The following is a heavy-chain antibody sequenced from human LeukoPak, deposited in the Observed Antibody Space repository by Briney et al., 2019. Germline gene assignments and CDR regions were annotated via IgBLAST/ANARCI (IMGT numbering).Heavy chain of an antibody. J-gene: IGHJ4*02. D-gene: IGHD5-12*01. CDR3: ARAYSGYDDLLGY. CDR2: IIPILGIA. CDR1: GGTFSSYA. Sequence: EASVKVSCKASGGTFSSYAISWVRQAPGQGLEWMGRIIPILGIANYAQKFQGRATITADKSTSTAYMELSSLRSEDTAVYYCARAYSGYDDLLGYWGQGTLVTVSS. V-gene: IGHV1-69*04.